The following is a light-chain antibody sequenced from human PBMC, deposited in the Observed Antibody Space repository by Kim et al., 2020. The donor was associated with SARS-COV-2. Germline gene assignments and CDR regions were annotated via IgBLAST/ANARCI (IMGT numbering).Light chain of an antibody. CDR2: YDS. V-gene: IGLV3-21*04. CDR3: QVWDSSSDHLV. CDR1: NIGSKS. J-gene: IGLJ3*02. Sequence: PGKTARITCGVNNIGSKSVHWYQQKPGQAPVLVIYYDSDRPSGIPERFSGSNSGNTATLTISRVEAGDEAVYYCQVWDSSSDHLVFGGGTQLTVL.